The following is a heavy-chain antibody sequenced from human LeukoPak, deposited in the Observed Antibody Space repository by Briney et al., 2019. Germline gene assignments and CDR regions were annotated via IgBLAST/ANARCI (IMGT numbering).Heavy chain of an antibody. CDR1: GGTFSSYA. V-gene: IGHV1-69*04. Sequence: GSSVKVSCKASGGTFSSYAISWVRQAPGQGLEWMGRIIPILGMANYAQKFQGRVTITAGKSTSTAYMELTSLRSEDTAVYYCARSSSGSYGGYFDYRGQGTLVTVSS. CDR2: IIPILGMA. CDR3: ARSSSGSYGGYFDY. J-gene: IGHJ4*02. D-gene: IGHD1-26*01.